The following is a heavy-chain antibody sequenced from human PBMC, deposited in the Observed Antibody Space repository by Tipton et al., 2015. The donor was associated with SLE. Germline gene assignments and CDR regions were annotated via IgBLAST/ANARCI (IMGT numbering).Heavy chain of an antibody. Sequence: GLVKPSHTLSLTCNVSGDSVSGAVYYWNWIRQAAGKGLEWIGRVHASGITRYNPSLNSRVTISLDTSKNQFSLKLTSVTAADTAVYFCARKGHALGHAPDIWGQGKMVTISS. V-gene: IGHV4-61*02. D-gene: IGHD7-27*01. CDR3: ARKGHALGHAPDI. CDR1: GDSVSGAVYY. J-gene: IGHJ3*02. CDR2: VHASGIT.